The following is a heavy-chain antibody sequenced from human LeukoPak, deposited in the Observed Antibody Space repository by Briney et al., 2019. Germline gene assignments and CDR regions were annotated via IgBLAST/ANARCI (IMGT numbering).Heavy chain of an antibody. Sequence: GGSLRLSCAASGFTLSSYWMSWVRQAPGKGLEWISYISHSGLSTYYADSVKGRFTISRDNAKNSLNLQLNSLRTEDTAVYYCARDSMGPIVGYFDYWGQGTVVSVSS. CDR2: ISHSGLST. CDR3: ARDSMGPIVGYFDY. V-gene: IGHV3-48*04. D-gene: IGHD1-26*01. CDR1: GFTLSSYW. J-gene: IGHJ4*02.